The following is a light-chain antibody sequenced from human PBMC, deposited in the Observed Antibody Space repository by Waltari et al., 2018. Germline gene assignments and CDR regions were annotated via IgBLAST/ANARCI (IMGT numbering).Light chain of an antibody. Sequence: QTVVTQEPSFSVSPGGTVTLTSGLSSAPVSTTHYPTWYQQTPGQAPRTLIYSTYTRSSGFPDRFSGSILGNKAALTITGAQADDECVYYCVLYMGLGISVFGGGTKLTVL. V-gene: IGLV8-61*01. J-gene: IGLJ3*02. CDR2: STY. CDR3: VLYMGLGISV. CDR1: SAPVSTTHY.